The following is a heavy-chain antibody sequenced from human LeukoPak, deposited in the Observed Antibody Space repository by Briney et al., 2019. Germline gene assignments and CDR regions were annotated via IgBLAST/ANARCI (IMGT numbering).Heavy chain of an antibody. V-gene: IGHV4-34*01. CDR3: ARGDYMDV. CDR2: INHSGST. Sequence: SETLSLTCAVYGGSFSGYYWSWIRQPPGKGLEWIGEINHSGSTNYNPSLKSRVTISVDTSKNQFSLKLSSVTAADTAVYYCARGDYMDVWGKGTTVTVSS. J-gene: IGHJ6*03. CDR1: GGSFSGYY.